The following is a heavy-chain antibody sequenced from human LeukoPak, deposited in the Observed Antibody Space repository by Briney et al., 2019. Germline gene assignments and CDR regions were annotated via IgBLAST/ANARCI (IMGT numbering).Heavy chain of an antibody. J-gene: IGHJ4*02. CDR1: GFTFSSYS. D-gene: IGHD6-13*01. CDR2: ISSSSSYI. V-gene: IGHV3-21*01. CDR3: TRVSIAAAGSPGY. Sequence: GGSLRLXCAASGFTFSSYSMNWVRQAPGKGLEWVSSISSSSSYIYYADSVKGRFTISRDNAKNSLYLQMNSLRAEDTAVYYCTRVSIAAAGSPGYWGQGTPVTVSS.